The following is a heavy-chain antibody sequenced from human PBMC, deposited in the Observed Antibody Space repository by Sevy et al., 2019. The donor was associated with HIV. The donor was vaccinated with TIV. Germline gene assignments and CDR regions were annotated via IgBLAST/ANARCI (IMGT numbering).Heavy chain of an antibody. Sequence: ASVKVSCKASGYTFTGYYMHWVRQAPGQGLEWMGRINPNSGGTNYAQMFQGRVTMTRDTSISTAYMELSRLRSDDTAVYYCARGQVHYDFWSGYTSDYYGMDVWGQGTTVTVSS. CDR3: ARGQVHYDFWSGYTSDYYGMDV. CDR1: GYTFTGYY. V-gene: IGHV1-2*06. D-gene: IGHD3-3*01. J-gene: IGHJ6*02. CDR2: INPNSGGT.